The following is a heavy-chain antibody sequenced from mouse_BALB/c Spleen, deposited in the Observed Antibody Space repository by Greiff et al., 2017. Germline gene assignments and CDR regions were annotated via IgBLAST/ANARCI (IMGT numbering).Heavy chain of an antibody. J-gene: IGHJ3*01. CDR3: AGDYYGSSLFAY. CDR1: GFNIKDTY. D-gene: IGHD1-1*01. Sequence: EVQLQESGAELVKPGASVKLSCTASGFNIKDTYMHWVKQRPEQGLEWIGRIDPANGNTKYDPKFQGKATITADTSSNTAYLQLSSLTSEDTAVYYCAGDYYGSSLFAYWGQGTLVTVSA. CDR2: IDPANGNT. V-gene: IGHV14-3*02.